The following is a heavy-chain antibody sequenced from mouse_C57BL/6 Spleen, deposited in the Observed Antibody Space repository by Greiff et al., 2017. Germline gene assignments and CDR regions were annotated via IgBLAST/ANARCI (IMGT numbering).Heavy chain of an antibody. CDR2: IDPANGNT. V-gene: IGHV14-3*01. CDR1: GYNFTNTY. D-gene: IGHD4-1*01. Sequence: VQLQQSVAELVRPGASVKLSCTASGYNFTNTYMHWVKQRPEQGLEWIGTIDPANGNTNYNPKFKGKATITADTSSNTAYLQLSSLTSDDTAVYFCARDWNWDVGGWGTGATVTV. J-gene: IGHJ1*03. CDR3: ARDWNWDVGG.